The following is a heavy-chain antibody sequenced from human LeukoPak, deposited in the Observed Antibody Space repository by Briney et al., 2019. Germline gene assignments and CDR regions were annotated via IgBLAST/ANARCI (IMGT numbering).Heavy chain of an antibody. CDR3: ARKDSGYDLWYFDL. CDR1: GYTFTGYY. V-gene: IGHV1-2*02. J-gene: IGHJ2*01. D-gene: IGHD5-12*01. Sequence: ASVKVSCKASGYTFTGYYMHWVRQAPGQGVEWMGWINPNSGGTNYAQKFQGRVTMTRDTSISTAYMELSSPRSAETAVYYCARKDSGYDLWYFDLWGRGTLVTVSS. CDR2: INPNSGGT.